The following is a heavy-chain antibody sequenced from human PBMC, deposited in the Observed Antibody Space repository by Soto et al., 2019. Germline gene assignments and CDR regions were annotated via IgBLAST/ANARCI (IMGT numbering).Heavy chain of an antibody. CDR1: GFTFSVSA. CDR2: ISARGGST. Sequence: ESGGGLVQPGGALRLSCAASGFTFSVSAMTWVRQAPGKGLEWVSVISARGGSTYYADSVKGRFTISRDNSESTVYLQMNSLGVEDTAVYYCAKTPRFCSGGACYGGHFDSWGQGTLVTVSS. D-gene: IGHD2-15*01. CDR3: AKTPRFCSGGACYGGHFDS. V-gene: IGHV3-23*01. J-gene: IGHJ4*02.